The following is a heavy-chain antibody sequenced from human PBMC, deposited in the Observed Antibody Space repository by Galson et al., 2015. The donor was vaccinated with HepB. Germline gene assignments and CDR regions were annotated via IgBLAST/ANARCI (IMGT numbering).Heavy chain of an antibody. J-gene: IGHJ4*02. V-gene: IGHV1-24*01. CDR1: GYTLTESS. D-gene: IGHD3-10*01. CDR2: FDPEDGET. Sequence: SVKVSCKVSGYTLTESSMHWVRQAPGKGLEWMGSFDPEDGETVYAQKFQGRVTLTGDTSADTAYVELSSLRSADTAVYYCATPFGVGDDYFDSWGQGTLVTVSS. CDR3: ATPFGVGDDYFDS.